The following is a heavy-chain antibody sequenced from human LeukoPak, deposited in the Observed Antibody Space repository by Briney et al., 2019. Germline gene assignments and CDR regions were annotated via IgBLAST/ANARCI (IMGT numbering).Heavy chain of an antibody. CDR1: GGTFSSYA. D-gene: IGHD3-10*01. V-gene: IGHV1-69*04. CDR2: IIPILDIA. Sequence: SVKVSCKASGGTFSSYAISWVRQTPGQGLEWMGRIIPILDIANYAQRFQGRVTITADKSTSTAYMELSSLRSEDTAVYYCATLGSGSYYAAPYIFDYWGQGTLVTVSS. CDR3: ATLGSGSYYAAPYIFDY. J-gene: IGHJ4*02.